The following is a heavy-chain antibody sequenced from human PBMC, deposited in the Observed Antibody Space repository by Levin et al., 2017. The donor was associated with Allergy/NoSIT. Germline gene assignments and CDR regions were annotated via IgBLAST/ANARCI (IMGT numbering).Heavy chain of an antibody. V-gene: IGHV1-2*02. CDR3: ARDRHYDFWSGYWIYNWFDP. J-gene: IGHJ5*02. Sequence: ASVKVSCKASGYTFTGYYMHWVRQAPGQGLEWMGWINPNSGGTNYAQKFQGRVTMTRDTSISTAYMELSRLRSDDTAVYYCARDRHYDFWSGYWIYNWFDPWGQGTLVTVSS. CDR2: INPNSGGT. D-gene: IGHD3-3*01. CDR1: GYTFTGYY.